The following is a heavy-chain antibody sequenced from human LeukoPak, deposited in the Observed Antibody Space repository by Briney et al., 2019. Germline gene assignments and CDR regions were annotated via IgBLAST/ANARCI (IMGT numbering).Heavy chain of an antibody. CDR3: ELTFGGVIVD. CDR1: GFTFSNYW. V-gene: IGHV3-7*01. J-gene: IGHJ4*02. Sequence: GGSLRLSCAASGFTFSNYWMSWVRQGPGKGLEWVANIKQDGSEKYYVDSVKGRFTISRDNAKNSLYLQMNSLRAEDTAVYYCELTFGGVIVDWGQGTLVTVSS. CDR2: IKQDGSEK. D-gene: IGHD3-16*02.